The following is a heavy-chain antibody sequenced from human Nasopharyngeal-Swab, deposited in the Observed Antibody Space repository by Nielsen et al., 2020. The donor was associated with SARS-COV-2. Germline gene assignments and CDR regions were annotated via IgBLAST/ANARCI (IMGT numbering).Heavy chain of an antibody. Sequence: GGSLRLSCAASGFTFSSYGMHWVRQAPGKGLEWVAVITYDGSNKYYADSVKGRFTISRDNSKNKLYLQMNSLKDEDTAVYYCAKEGCRGGSCWPGGYYYYYYMDVWGKGTTVTVSS. CDR3: AKEGCRGGSCWPGGYYYYYYMDV. CDR2: ITYDGSNK. V-gene: IGHV3-30*18. CDR1: GFTFSSYG. J-gene: IGHJ6*03. D-gene: IGHD2-15*01.